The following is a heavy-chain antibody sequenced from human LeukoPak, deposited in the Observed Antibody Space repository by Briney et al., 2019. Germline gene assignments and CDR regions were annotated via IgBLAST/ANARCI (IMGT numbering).Heavy chain of an antibody. V-gene: IGHV5-51*01. Sequence: GESLKISCKGSGYSFTNYWIAWVRQMPGKGLEWMGMIYPADSDTRYSPSFQGQVTISADKSISTAYLQWSSLKASDTAMYYCARNSGLYYYGSGSSIDYWGQGTLVTVSS. CDR1: GYSFTNYW. CDR3: ARNSGLYYYGSGSSIDY. CDR2: IYPADSDT. D-gene: IGHD3-10*01. J-gene: IGHJ4*02.